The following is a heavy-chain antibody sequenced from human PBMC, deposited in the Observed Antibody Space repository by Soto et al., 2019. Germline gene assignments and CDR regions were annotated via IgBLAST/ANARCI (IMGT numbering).Heavy chain of an antibody. D-gene: IGHD3-10*01. CDR1: GYTFTSYG. Sequence: QVQLVQSGAEVKKPGASVKVSCKASGYTFTSYGISWVRQAPGQGLEWMGWISAYNGNTNYAQKLQGRVTMTTDTSTSTAYMELRSLRSDDTAVYYCARVELLWFGELLPRGWFDPWGQGTLVTVSS. V-gene: IGHV1-18*01. CDR3: ARVELLWFGELLPRGWFDP. CDR2: ISAYNGNT. J-gene: IGHJ5*02.